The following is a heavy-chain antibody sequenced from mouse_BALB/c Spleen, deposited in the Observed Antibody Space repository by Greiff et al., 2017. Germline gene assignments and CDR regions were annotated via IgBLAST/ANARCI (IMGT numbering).Heavy chain of an antibody. CDR2: IRNKANGYTT. V-gene: IGHV7-3*02. Sequence: EVKLMESGGGLVQPGGSLRLSCATSGFTFTDYYMSWVRQPPGKALEWLGFIRNKANGYTTEYSASVKGRFTISRDNSQSILYLQMNTLRAEDSATYYCARCIFYFDVWGAGTTVTVSS. CDR3: ARCIFYFDV. CDR1: GFTFTDYY. J-gene: IGHJ1*01.